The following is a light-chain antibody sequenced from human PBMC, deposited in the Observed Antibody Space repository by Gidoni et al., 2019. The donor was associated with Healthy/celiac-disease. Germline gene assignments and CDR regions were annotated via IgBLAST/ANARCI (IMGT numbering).Light chain of an antibody. J-gene: IGKJ1*01. CDR3: QQDNSSPRT. Sequence: ILMTHPLASLPVSLGERATINCKSSQSASCSSNNRNYLAWYQQKPGKPPKLLIYWASTRETGVPDRFSGSGSGTDFTLTISSLQAEDVAVYYCQQDNSSPRTFGQGTKVEIK. CDR1: QSASCSSNNRNY. CDR2: WAS. V-gene: IGKV4-1*01.